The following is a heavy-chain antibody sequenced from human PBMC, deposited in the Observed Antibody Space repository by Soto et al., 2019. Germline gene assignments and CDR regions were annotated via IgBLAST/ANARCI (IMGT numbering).Heavy chain of an antibody. CDR2: IKSKTDGGTT. Sequence: GGSLRLSCAASGFTVSNTWMSWVRQAPGKGMEWVGRIKSKTDGGTTDYAAPVKGRFTISRDDSKNTLYMQMNSLKTEDTAVYYCTTDGGTVPQGLYFAYWGRGTLVTVSS. D-gene: IGHD1-26*01. CDR3: TTDGGTVPQGLYFAY. V-gene: IGHV3-15*01. J-gene: IGHJ4*02. CDR1: GFTVSNTW.